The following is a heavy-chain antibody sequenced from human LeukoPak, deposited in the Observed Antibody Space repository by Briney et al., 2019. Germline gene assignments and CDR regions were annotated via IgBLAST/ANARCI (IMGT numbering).Heavy chain of an antibody. CDR3: ARGRDRSKAGDL. D-gene: IGHD5-24*01. V-gene: IGHV4-34*01. CDR1: GGSCDDYY. CDR2: IHPHGIF. Sequence: TSETLSLTCAVHGGSCDDYYCSWIRQPPGKGLEWIGEIHPHGIFYYNSSLTSRVTISIDTSKTQSSLRLTSVTAADTAFYYCARGRDRSKAGDLWGQGSLVIVSS. J-gene: IGHJ5*02.